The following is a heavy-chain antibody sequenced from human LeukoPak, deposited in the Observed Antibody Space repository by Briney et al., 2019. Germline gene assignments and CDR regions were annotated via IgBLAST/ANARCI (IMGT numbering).Heavy chain of an antibody. CDR2: ITTSSSYI. D-gene: IGHD2-2*01. Sequence: GGSLRLSCAASGFSFGSYDMNWVRQAPGKGLEWVSSITTSSSYIYYADSVKGRFTVSRDNAKNSLYLQMNSLRAEDTAAYYCASHIVVVTAIRYYAMDVWGQGTTVTVSS. J-gene: IGHJ6*02. CDR3: ASHIVVVTAIRYYAMDV. V-gene: IGHV3-21*01. CDR1: GFSFGSYD.